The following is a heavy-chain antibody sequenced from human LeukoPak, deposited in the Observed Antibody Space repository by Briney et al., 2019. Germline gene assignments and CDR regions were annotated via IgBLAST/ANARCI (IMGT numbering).Heavy chain of an antibody. Sequence: PGGSLRLPCAASGFTFSDWTMNWIRQAPGKGLEWVANIKQDGSEKYYVDSVKGRFTISRDNAKNSLYLQMNSLRAEDTAVYYCASQGFDDFWSGYLDYWGQGTLVTVSS. CDR3: ASQGFDDFWSGYLDY. D-gene: IGHD3-3*01. CDR1: GFTFSDWT. CDR2: IKQDGSEK. V-gene: IGHV3-7*01. J-gene: IGHJ4*02.